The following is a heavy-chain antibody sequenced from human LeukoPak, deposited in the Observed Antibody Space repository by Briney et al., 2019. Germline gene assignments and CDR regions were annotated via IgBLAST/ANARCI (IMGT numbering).Heavy chain of an antibody. J-gene: IGHJ4*02. CDR2: IYSSGDT. D-gene: IGHD3-10*01. CDR3: ARRSNYYDSGTRVDYFDY. Sequence: SETLSLTCTVSGGSIRNYYWSRIRQPPGMGLEWIGYIYSSGDTNYSPSLNSRVTISVDTSKNQFSLKLRSVTVAESGVYFCARRSNYYDSGTRVDYFDYWGQGALVTVSS. V-gene: IGHV4-59*08. CDR1: GGSIRNYY.